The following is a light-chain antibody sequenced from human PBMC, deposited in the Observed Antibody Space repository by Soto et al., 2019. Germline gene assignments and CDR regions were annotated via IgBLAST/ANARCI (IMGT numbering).Light chain of an antibody. CDR1: QSINSNY. V-gene: IGKV3-20*01. CDR2: GAS. J-gene: IGKJ1*01. Sequence: EVVLTQSPGTLSLSPGERVTLSCRPSQSINSNYLAWYQQKPGQAPRLLIYGASSRATGIPDRFSGSGSGTDFTLTISRLEPEDFAVYYCLQYGSSPRTFGQGTKVDI. CDR3: LQYGSSPRT.